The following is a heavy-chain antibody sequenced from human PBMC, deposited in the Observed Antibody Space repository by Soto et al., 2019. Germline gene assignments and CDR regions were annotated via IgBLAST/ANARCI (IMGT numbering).Heavy chain of an antibody. CDR3: ARQGSYYDSKSFGY. J-gene: IGHJ4*02. CDR2: IYLGDSET. V-gene: IGHV5-51*01. Sequence: GESLKISCRGSGYSFINYWIGWVRQMPGKGLEWMGIIYLGDSETKYSPSFQGQVTISADKSISTAYLQWSRLKASDTAMYYCARQGSYYDSKSFGYWGQGTLVTVSS. CDR1: GYSFINYW. D-gene: IGHD3-22*01.